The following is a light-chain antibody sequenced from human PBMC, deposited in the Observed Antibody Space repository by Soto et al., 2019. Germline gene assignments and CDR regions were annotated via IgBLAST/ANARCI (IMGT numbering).Light chain of an antibody. Sequence: QSVPTQPASVSGSPGQSITISCTGTSSDVGSYNLVSWYQQYPGKAPKLMIYEGSKRPSGVSNRFSGSKSGNTASLTISGLQAEDEADYYCCSYAGETTLVFGGGTKLTVL. CDR2: EGS. CDR3: CSYAGETTLV. V-gene: IGLV2-23*01. CDR1: SSDVGSYNL. J-gene: IGLJ2*01.